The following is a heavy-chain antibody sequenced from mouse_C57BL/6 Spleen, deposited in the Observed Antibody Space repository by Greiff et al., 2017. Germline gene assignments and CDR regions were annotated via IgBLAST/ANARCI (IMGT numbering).Heavy chain of an antibody. CDR1: GYTFTSYW. Sequence: QVQLKQSGAELVKPGASVKMSCKASGYTFTSYWITWVKQRPGQGLEWIGDIYPGSGSTNYNEKFKSKATLTVDTSSSTAYMQLSSLTSEDSAVYYCARGDGYYPFDYWGQGTTLTVSS. CDR3: ARGDGYYPFDY. CDR2: IYPGSGST. V-gene: IGHV1-55*01. D-gene: IGHD2-3*01. J-gene: IGHJ2*01.